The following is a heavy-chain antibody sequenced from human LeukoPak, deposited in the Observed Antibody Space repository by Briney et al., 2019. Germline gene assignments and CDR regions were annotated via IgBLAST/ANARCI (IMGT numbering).Heavy chain of an antibody. Sequence: GGSLRLSCAASGSTFSNYWMSWVRQAPGKGLEWVANIKQDGSEKYYVDSVKGRFTISRDNAKNSLYLQMNSLRAEVTAVYYCARESVAAGDYWGQGTLVTVSS. V-gene: IGHV3-7*01. CDR1: GSTFSNYW. J-gene: IGHJ4*02. CDR3: ARESVAAGDY. CDR2: IKQDGSEK. D-gene: IGHD2-15*01.